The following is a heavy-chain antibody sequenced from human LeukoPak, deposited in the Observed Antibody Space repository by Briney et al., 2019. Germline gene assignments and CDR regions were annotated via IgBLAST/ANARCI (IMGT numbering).Heavy chain of an antibody. D-gene: IGHD3-22*01. J-gene: IGHJ4*02. Sequence: PGGSLRLSCAASGFTFSSYAMHWVRQAPGKGLEWVAVISYDGSNKYYADSVKGRFTISRNNSKNTLYLQMNSLRAEDTAVYYCARDDYTMIVVGIGYWGQGTLVTVSS. CDR1: GFTFSSYA. CDR3: ARDDYTMIVVGIGY. V-gene: IGHV3-30-3*01. CDR2: ISYDGSNK.